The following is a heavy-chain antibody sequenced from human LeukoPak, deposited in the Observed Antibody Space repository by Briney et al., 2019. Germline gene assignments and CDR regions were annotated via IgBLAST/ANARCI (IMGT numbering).Heavy chain of an antibody. CDR3: ARDTYYYASGSSNWFDP. V-gene: IGHV1-18*04. CDR1: GYTFTVYY. J-gene: IGHJ5*02. CDR2: ISAYNGNT. Sequence: ASVTVSCKASGYTFTVYYMHWVRQAPGQGLEWMGWISAYNGNTNYAQKLQGRVTITTDTSTSTAYMEVRSLRSDDTAVYYCARDTYYYASGSSNWFDPWGQGTLVTVSS. D-gene: IGHD3-10*01.